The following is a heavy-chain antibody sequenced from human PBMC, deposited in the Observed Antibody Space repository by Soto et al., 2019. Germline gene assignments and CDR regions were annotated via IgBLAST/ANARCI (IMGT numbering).Heavy chain of an antibody. Sequence: QVQLVESGGGVVQPGRSLRLSCAASGFTFSSYAMHWVRQAPGKGLEWVAVISYDGSNKYYADSVKGRFTISRDNSKNPLYLQMNSLRAEDTAVYYCARDRYGSDRRFDYWGQGTLVTVSS. D-gene: IGHD3-10*01. CDR3: ARDRYGSDRRFDY. V-gene: IGHV3-30-3*01. CDR1: GFTFSSYA. J-gene: IGHJ4*02. CDR2: ISYDGSNK.